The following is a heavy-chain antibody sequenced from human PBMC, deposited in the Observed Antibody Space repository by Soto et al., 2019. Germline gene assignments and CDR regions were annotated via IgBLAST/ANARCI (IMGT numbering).Heavy chain of an antibody. Sequence: GESLKISCKGSGYSFTNYWISWVRQMPGKGLEWMGRIDPSDSYTSYSQSFQGHVTISADKSINTAYLQWSSLKASDTAMYYCAIFRTTVYGMDVWGQGTTVTVSS. CDR3: AIFRTTVYGMDV. CDR1: GYSFTNYW. D-gene: IGHD4-17*01. V-gene: IGHV5-10-1*01. CDR2: IDPSDSYT. J-gene: IGHJ6*02.